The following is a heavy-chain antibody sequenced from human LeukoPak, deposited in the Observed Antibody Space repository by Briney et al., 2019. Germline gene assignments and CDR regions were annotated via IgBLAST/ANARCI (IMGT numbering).Heavy chain of an antibody. CDR2: IYFSGST. CDR3: ARGTAAAGTSRWFDP. CDR1: GGSIRSGSFY. Sequence: PSETLSLTCTVSGGSIRSGSFYWSWIRQPAGKRLEWIGRIYFSGSTNYNPSLKSRVTISVDTSKNQFSLKLSSVTAADTAVYYCARGTAAAGTSRWFDPWGQGTLVTVSS. J-gene: IGHJ5*02. V-gene: IGHV4-61*02. D-gene: IGHD6-13*01.